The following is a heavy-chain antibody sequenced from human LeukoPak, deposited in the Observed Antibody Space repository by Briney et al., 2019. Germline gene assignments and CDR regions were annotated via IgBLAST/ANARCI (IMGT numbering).Heavy chain of an antibody. J-gene: IGHJ6*03. CDR1: GFTFDDYA. CDR2: ISWNSGSI. Sequence: GGSLRLSCAASGFTFDDYAMHWVRQAPGKGLEWVSGISWNSGSIGYADSVKGRFTISRDNAKNSLCLQMNSLRAEDTALYYCAKRSYYYYYMDVWGKGTTVTISS. CDR3: AKRSYYYYYMDV. V-gene: IGHV3-9*01.